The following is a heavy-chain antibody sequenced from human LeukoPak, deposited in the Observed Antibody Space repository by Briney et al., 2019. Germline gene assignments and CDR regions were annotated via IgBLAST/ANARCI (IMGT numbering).Heavy chain of an antibody. CDR1: GYTFTGYY. CDR3: ARGGYDLWSGYYHDH. CDR2: INPNSGGT. V-gene: IGHV1-2*02. Sequence: ASVKVSCKASGYTFTGYYMHWVRQAPGQGLEWMGWINPNSGGTNYAQKFQGRVTMTRDTSISTAYMELSRLRSDDTAVYYCARGGYDLWSGYYHDHWGQGTLVTVSS. J-gene: IGHJ4*02. D-gene: IGHD3-3*01.